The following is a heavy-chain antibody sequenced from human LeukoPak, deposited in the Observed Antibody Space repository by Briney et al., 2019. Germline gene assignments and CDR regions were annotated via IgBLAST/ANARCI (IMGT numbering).Heavy chain of an antibody. V-gene: IGHV3-33*06. J-gene: IGHJ4*02. CDR2: IWYDGSNK. CDR1: GFTFSSYG. Sequence: PGGSLRLSCAASGFTFSSYGMHWVRQAPGKGLEWVAVIWYDGSNKYYADSVKGRFIVSRDTSKNTLYLQMNSLRAEDTAVYYCAKDPLNTLMVSPTFDYWGQGTLVTVSS. CDR3: AKDPLNTLMVSPTFDY. D-gene: IGHD5-18*01.